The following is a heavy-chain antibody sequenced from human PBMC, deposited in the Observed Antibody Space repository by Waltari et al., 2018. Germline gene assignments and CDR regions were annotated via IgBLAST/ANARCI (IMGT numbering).Heavy chain of an antibody. V-gene: IGHV1-3*01. Sequence: VQLVQPGAEVKKPGASATVPCKASGHTFTSYPMPSVPQAPGQGLEWMGWINAGNGNTKYSQKFQGRVTITRDTSASTAYMELSSLRSEDTAVYYCVRSVVSQSGSYYDYWGQGTLVTVSS. CDR2: INAGNGNT. D-gene: IGHD1-26*01. J-gene: IGHJ4*02. CDR1: GHTFTSYP. CDR3: VRSVVSQSGSYYDY.